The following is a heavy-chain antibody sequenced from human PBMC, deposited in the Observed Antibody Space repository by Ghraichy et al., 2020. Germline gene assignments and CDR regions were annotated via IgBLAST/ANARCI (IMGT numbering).Heavy chain of an antibody. J-gene: IGHJ4*02. V-gene: IGHV1-46*01. CDR2: IDPSDGGA. CDR3: ARELHRTCYFDY. Sequence: ASVKVSCKASGYTFISYFIHWVRQAPGPGLEWMGRIDPSDGGAHFPQTFQDRVTVTRDTSTSTVYMELSSLKSEDTAVYYCARELHRTCYFDYWGQGTLVTVSS. CDR1: GYTFISYF. D-gene: IGHD3-10*01.